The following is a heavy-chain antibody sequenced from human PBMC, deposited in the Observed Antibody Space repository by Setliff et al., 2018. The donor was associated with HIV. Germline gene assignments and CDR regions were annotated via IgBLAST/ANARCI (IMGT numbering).Heavy chain of an antibody. Sequence: SETLSLTCDVSGFSMSNFYYWGWIRQPPGKGLEWIGSVYHRGETYYKPSLKGRVTLSVDTSKNQFSLNLSSVTAADTALYYRARGQENGDLRYWGQGTLVTVSS. J-gene: IGHJ4*02. D-gene: IGHD3-10*01. CDR3: ARGQENGDLRY. CDR1: GFSMSNFYY. CDR2: VYHRGET. V-gene: IGHV4-38-2*01.